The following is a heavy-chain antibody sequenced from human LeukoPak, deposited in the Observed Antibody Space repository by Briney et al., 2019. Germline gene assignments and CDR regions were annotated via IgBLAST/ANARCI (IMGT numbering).Heavy chain of an antibody. CDR1: GGSFSGYY. J-gene: IGHJ4*02. Sequence: SETLSLTCAVYGGSFSGYYWSWIRQPPGKGLEWIGEINHSGSTNYNPSLKSRVTISVGTSKNQFSLKLSSVTAADTAVYYCARRAYYYGSGSRTDFDYWGQGTLVTVSS. CDR2: INHSGST. CDR3: ARRAYYYGSGSRTDFDY. V-gene: IGHV4-34*01. D-gene: IGHD3-10*01.